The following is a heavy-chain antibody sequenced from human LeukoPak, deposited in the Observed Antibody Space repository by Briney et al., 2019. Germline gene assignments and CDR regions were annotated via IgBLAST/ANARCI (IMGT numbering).Heavy chain of an antibody. Sequence: APVKGSCKASGGTFSRYAISWVRQAPGQGLGWLGGVIPIFGTANYAQKFQGRVTITTDESTSTAYMELCSLRSEDTAVYYCARGPYYYDSSGYYFDYWGQGTLVTVSS. CDR1: GGTFSRYA. CDR3: ARGPYYYDSSGYYFDY. D-gene: IGHD3-22*01. CDR2: VIPIFGTA. J-gene: IGHJ4*02. V-gene: IGHV1-69*05.